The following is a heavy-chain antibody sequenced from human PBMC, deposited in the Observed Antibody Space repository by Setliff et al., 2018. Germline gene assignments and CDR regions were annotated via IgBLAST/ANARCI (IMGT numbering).Heavy chain of an antibody. CDR3: ARDGGEY. J-gene: IGHJ4*02. Sequence: ASVKVSCAASGFTFSRYWMSWVRQAPGKGLEWVANIKQDGSEKYYVDSVKGRFTISRDNAKNSLYLQMNSLRAEDTAVYYCARDGGEYWGQGTLVTV. CDR1: GFTFSRYW. D-gene: IGHD3-16*01. CDR2: IKQDGSEK. V-gene: IGHV3-7*01.